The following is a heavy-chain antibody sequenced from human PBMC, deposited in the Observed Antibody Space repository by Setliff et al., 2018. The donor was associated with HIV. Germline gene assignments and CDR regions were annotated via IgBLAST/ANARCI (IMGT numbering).Heavy chain of an antibody. CDR1: GGSVNDFY. V-gene: IGHV4-4*09. J-gene: IGHJ6*02. CDR2: IHSSGST. CDR3: ARRSIVGSTRGYYYYALDV. D-gene: IGHD2-21*01. Sequence: SETLSLTCTVSGGSVNDFYCNWIRQPPGKGPEWIGYIHSSGSTIYNPSLKSRITMSLDTPKNQVSLKLTSVTAADTAVYYCARRSIVGSTRGYYYYALDVWGQGTTVTVSS.